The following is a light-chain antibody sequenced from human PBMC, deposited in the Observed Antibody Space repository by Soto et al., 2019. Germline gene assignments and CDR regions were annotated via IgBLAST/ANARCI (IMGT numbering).Light chain of an antibody. CDR1: QSVSSS. CDR2: GAS. V-gene: IGKV3-15*01. J-gene: IGKJ1*01. Sequence: EVVMTQSPATLSVSPGERATLSCRASQSVSSSLAWYQQKPGQAPWLLIYGASTRATGIPARFSGSGSGTEFTLTISSLQSEDFAVYYCQQYNNWWTFGQGTKVDIK. CDR3: QQYNNWWT.